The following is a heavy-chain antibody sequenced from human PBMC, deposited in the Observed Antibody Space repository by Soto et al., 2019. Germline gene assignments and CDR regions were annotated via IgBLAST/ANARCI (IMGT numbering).Heavy chain of an antibody. D-gene: IGHD3-9*01. CDR2: ITDRGSI. Sequence: QVQLQQWGAGPLRPLETLSLTCGVSGGSFSGYYWAWIRPSPGKGLEWIGEITDRGSINYNPSLKSRVSISVGTSKNHYSLNVRSVTAAHPRVSYGARESHDMLTGPPWVWDFELWCRATLVSVSS. CDR1: GGSFSGYY. V-gene: IGHV4-34*01. J-gene: IGHJ2*01. CDR3: ARESHDMLTGPPWVWDFEL.